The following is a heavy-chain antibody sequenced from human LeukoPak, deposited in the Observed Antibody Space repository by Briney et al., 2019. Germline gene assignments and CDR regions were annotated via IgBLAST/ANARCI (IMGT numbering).Heavy chain of an antibody. D-gene: IGHD2-15*01. CDR1: GFTFSTYS. Sequence: GGSLRLSCAASGFTFSTYSMNWVRQAPGKGLEWVSSISGGSSYIYYADSVKGRFTISRDNSKNTLYLQMNSLRAEDTAVYYCAAASYYYYYYMDVWGKGTTVTVSS. J-gene: IGHJ6*03. V-gene: IGHV3-21*01. CDR2: ISGGSSYI. CDR3: AAASYYYYYYMDV.